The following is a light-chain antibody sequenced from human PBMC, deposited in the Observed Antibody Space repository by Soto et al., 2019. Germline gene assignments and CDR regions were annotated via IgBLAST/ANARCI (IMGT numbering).Light chain of an antibody. J-gene: IGKJ4*01. CDR1: QSVSRD. CDR3: QQRSDWPPLT. Sequence: EIVLTQSPGTLSLSPGERATLSCRASQSVSRDLAWYQQKHGQAPRLLIYDASKRATGIPDRFSGSGSGTDFTLTIISLEPEDVAVYYCQQRSDWPPLTFGGGTKVEVK. CDR2: DAS. V-gene: IGKV3-11*01.